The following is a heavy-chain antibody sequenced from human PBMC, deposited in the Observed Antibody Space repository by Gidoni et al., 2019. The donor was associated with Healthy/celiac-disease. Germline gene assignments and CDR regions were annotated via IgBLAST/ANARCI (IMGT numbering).Heavy chain of an antibody. V-gene: IGHV3-23*01. Sequence: EVQLLESGGGLVQPGGSLRLSCAASGFPFLSYAMRWVRQAPGKGLEWVSVISGSGGSTYYADSVKGRFTISRDNSKNTLYLQMNSLRAEDTAVYYCAKAGVRGGYGVSPASKFDYWGQGTLVTVSS. J-gene: IGHJ4*02. CDR2: ISGSGGST. CDR1: GFPFLSYA. D-gene: IGHD3-16*01. CDR3: AKAGVRGGYGVSPASKFDY.